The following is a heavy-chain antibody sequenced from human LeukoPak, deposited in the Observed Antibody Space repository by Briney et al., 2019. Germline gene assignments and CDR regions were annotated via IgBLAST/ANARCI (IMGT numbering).Heavy chain of an antibody. D-gene: IGHD4-23*01. CDR2: ISYDGSNK. J-gene: IGHJ4*02. V-gene: IGHV3-30-3*01. Sequence: GRSLRLSCAASGFTFSSYAMHWVRQAPGKGLEWVAVISYDGSNKYYADSVKGRFTISRDNSKNTLYLQMNSLRAEDTAVYYCARGRPHGNDYWGQGTLVTVSS. CDR1: GFTFSSYA. CDR3: ARGRPHGNDY.